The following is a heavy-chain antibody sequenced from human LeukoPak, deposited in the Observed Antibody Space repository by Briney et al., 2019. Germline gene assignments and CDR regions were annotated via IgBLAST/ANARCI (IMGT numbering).Heavy chain of an antibody. J-gene: IGHJ4*02. D-gene: IGHD6-19*01. CDR1: GFTVGTNY. CDR2: IYSGGIT. Sequence: GGSLRLSCAASGFTVGTNYMSWVRQAPGKGLEWVSVIYSGGITYYADSVKGRFTISRDNPRNTLFLQVTSLSADDTAIYYCARRHSSGSNWGQGTLVTVSS. CDR3: ARRHSSGSN. V-gene: IGHV3-66*02.